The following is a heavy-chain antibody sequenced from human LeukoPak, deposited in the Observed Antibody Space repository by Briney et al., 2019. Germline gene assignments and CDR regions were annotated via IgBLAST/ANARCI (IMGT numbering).Heavy chain of an antibody. CDR3: ARVDREGYCTNGVCYGLDY. CDR1: GFTFGDYA. V-gene: IGHV3-30-3*01. J-gene: IGHJ4*02. CDR2: ISYDGSNK. Sequence: GGSLRLSCTASGFTFGDYALSWVRQAPGKGLEWVAVISYDGSNKYYADSVKGRFTISRDNSKNTLYLQMNSLRAEDTAVYYCARVDREGYCTNGVCYGLDYWGQGTLVTVSS. D-gene: IGHD2-8*01.